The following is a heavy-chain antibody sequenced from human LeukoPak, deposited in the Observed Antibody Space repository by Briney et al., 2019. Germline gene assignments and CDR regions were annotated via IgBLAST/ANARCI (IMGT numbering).Heavy chain of an antibody. D-gene: IGHD2-15*01. CDR1: GFTFSLQY. CDR3: ARDQCSGGSCYSFDY. Sequence: GGSLRLSCAASGFTFSLQYMAWVRQAPGKGLEWVSAIYSGGDTYYADSVKGRFTIARDNSKKTLYLQMNSLRAEDTAVYYCARDQCSGGSCYSFDYWGQGTLVTVSS. V-gene: IGHV3-66*01. J-gene: IGHJ4*02. CDR2: IYSGGDT.